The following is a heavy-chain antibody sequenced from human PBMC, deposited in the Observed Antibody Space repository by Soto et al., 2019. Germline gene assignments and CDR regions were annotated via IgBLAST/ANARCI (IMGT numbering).Heavy chain of an antibody. D-gene: IGHD2-2*01. CDR1: GGSFSGYY. V-gene: IGHV4-59*08. CDR2: IYYSGST. CDR3: ARTDIVGVPAPHYYYMDV. J-gene: IGHJ6*03. Sequence: PSETLSLTCAVYGGSFSGYYWSWIRQPPGKGLEWIGYIYYSGSTNYNPSLKSRVTISVDTSKNQFSLKLSSVTAADAAVYYCARTDIVGVPAPHYYYMDVWGKGTTVTVSS.